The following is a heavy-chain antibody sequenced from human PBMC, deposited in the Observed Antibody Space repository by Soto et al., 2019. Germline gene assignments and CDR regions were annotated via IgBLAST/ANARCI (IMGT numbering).Heavy chain of an antibody. V-gene: IGHV4-31*03. CDR1: GGSISSGGYY. CDR3: ARVVRLRLGEPPYGMDV. D-gene: IGHD3-16*01. J-gene: IGHJ6*02. Sequence: QVQLQESGPGLVKPSQTLSLTCTVSGGSISSGGYYWSWIRQHPGKGLEWNGYIYYSGSTYYNPSIKSRVTISVDTSKNQFSLKLSSVTAADTAVYYWARVVRLRLGEPPYGMDVWGQGTTVTVSS. CDR2: IYYSGST.